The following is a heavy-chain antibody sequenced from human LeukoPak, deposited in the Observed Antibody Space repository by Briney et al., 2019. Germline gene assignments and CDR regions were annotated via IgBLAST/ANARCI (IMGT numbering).Heavy chain of an antibody. Sequence: ASETLSLTCTVSGGSISSSSYYWGWIRQPPGKGLEWIGSIYYSGSTYYNPSLKSRVTISVDTSKNQFSLKLSSVTAADTAVYYCASIPNGPYSSSFKDYFDYWGQGTLVTVSS. CDR2: IYYSGST. CDR3: ASIPNGPYSSSFKDYFDY. CDR1: GGSISSSSYY. D-gene: IGHD6-6*01. J-gene: IGHJ4*02. V-gene: IGHV4-39*07.